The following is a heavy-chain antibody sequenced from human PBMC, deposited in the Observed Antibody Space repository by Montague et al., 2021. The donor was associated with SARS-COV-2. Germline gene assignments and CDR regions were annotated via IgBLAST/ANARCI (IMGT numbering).Heavy chain of an antibody. J-gene: IGHJ6*02. CDR3: TTTPTFRPPYYYYGMDV. D-gene: IGHD1-14*01. CDR2: IKSKTDGGTT. CDR1: GFTFSNAW. V-gene: IGHV3-15*01. Sequence: LRLSWAASGFTFSNAWMSWVRQAPGKGLEWVGRIKSKTDGGTTDYAAPVKGRFTISRDDFKNTLYLQMNSLKIEDTAVYFCTTTPTFRPPYYYYGMDVWGQGTTVTVSS.